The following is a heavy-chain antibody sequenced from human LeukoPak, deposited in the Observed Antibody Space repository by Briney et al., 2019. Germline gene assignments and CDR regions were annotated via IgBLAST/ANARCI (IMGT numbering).Heavy chain of an antibody. Sequence: QQGGSLRLSCTGSGFKFDNYAMSWVRQTPGRGLEWVSSISGSGTDSYYADSVKGRFTISRDNSQNTLFLQMNSLNAEDTAIYHCARGWSGVSYYFQFWGQGTLVTVSS. D-gene: IGHD3-3*01. V-gene: IGHV3-23*01. CDR3: ARGWSGVSYYFQF. CDR1: GFKFDNYA. CDR2: ISGSGTDS. J-gene: IGHJ4*02.